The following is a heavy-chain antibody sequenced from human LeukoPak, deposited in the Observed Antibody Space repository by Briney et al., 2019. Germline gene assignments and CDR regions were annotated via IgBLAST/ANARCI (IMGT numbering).Heavy chain of an antibody. CDR3: AKDLGTVTTDYYYGMDV. Sequence: GGSLRLSCAASGFTFSSYGMHWVRQTPGKGLEWVAVISYDGSNKYYADSVKGRLTISRDNSKNTLYLQMNSLRAEDTAVYYCAKDLGTVTTDYYYGMDVWGKGTTVTVSS. J-gene: IGHJ6*04. CDR1: GFTFSSYG. D-gene: IGHD4-17*01. V-gene: IGHV3-30*18. CDR2: ISYDGSNK.